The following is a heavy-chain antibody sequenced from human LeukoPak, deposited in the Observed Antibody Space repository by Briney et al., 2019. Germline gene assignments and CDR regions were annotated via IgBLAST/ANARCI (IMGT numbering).Heavy chain of an antibody. V-gene: IGHV1-2*02. CDR3: ARDLSGTTYYYMDV. CDR1: GGTFSSYA. J-gene: IGHJ6*03. Sequence: ASVKASCKASGGTFSSYAISWVRQAPGQGLEWMGWINPNSGGTNYAQKFQGRVTMTRDTSISTAYMELSRLRSDDTAVYYCARDLSGTTYYYMDVWGNGTTVTVSS. CDR2: INPNSGGT. D-gene: IGHD1-7*01.